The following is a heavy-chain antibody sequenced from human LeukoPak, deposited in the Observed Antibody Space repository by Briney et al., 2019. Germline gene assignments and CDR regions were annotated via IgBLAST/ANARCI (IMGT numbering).Heavy chain of an antibody. D-gene: IGHD5-12*01. J-gene: IGHJ6*03. V-gene: IGHV4-31*03. Sequence: PSQTLSLTCTVSGGSISSGGYYWSWIRQHPGKGLEWIGYIYYSGSTYYNPSLKSRVTISVDTSKNQFSLKLSSVTAADTAVYYCARSGCSGYWSTYETYYYYMDVWGKGTTVTVSS. CDR3: ARSGCSGYWSTYETYYYYMDV. CDR1: GGSISSGGYY. CDR2: IYYSGST.